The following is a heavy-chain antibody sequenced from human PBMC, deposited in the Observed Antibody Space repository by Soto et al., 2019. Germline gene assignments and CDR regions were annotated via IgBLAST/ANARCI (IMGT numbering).Heavy chain of an antibody. D-gene: IGHD3-3*01. CDR3: AKAYYDFWSGYNAFDI. CDR2: ISGSGGST. V-gene: IGHV3-23*01. CDR1: GFTFSSYA. J-gene: IGHJ3*02. Sequence: GGSLRLSCAASGFTFSSYAMSWVRQAPGKGLEWVSAISGSGGSTYYADSVKGRFTISRDNSKNTLYLQMNSLRAEDTAVYYCAKAYYDFWSGYNAFDIWGQGTMVIVSS.